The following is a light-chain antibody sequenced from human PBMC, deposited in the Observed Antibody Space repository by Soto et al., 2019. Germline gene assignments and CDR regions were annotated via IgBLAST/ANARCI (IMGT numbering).Light chain of an antibody. Sequence: EIVLTQSPGILSLSPGERATLSCRASQSVRSDDLAWYQQRPGQAPRFLIYGASYRAPGIPDRFLGSGSGADFTLTISSLEPADFAVYFCQQYGSSPSSFGQGTKVEI. CDR2: GAS. V-gene: IGKV3-20*01. CDR3: QQYGSSPSS. CDR1: QSVRSDD. J-gene: IGKJ1*01.